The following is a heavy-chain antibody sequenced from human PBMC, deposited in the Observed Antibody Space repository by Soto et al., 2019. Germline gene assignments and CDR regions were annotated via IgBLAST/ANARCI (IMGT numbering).Heavy chain of an antibody. CDR3: ARVPMWYDFWRRYYYYGMDV. J-gene: IGHJ6*02. D-gene: IGHD3-3*01. CDR2: INHSGST. Sequence: KPSETLSLTCAVYGGSFSGYYWSWIRQPPGKGLEWIGEINHSGSTNYNPSLKSRVTISVDTSKNQFSLKLSSVTAADTAVYYCARVPMWYDFWRRYYYYGMDVWGQGTTVTVSS. CDR1: GGSFSGYY. V-gene: IGHV4-34*01.